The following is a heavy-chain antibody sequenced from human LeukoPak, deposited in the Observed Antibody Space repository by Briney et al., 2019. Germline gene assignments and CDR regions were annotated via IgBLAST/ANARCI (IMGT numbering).Heavy chain of an antibody. V-gene: IGHV3-9*01. CDR2: FNWNSGSS. D-gene: IGHD6-13*01. Sequence: QAGGSLRLSCAASGFTFDDHAMHWVRQAPGKGLEWVSGFNWNSGSSAYADSVKGRFTISRDNAKNSLYLQMNSLRAEDTALYYCAKGYRSSWSSHFDYWGQGTLVTVSS. J-gene: IGHJ4*02. CDR1: GFTFDDHA. CDR3: AKGYRSSWSSHFDY.